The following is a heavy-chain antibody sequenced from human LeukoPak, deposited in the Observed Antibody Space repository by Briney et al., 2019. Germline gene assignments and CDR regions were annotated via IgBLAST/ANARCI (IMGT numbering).Heavy chain of an antibody. CDR2: IRGSGGGT. J-gene: IGHJ4*02. V-gene: IGHV3-23*01. D-gene: IGHD3-16*01. Sequence: GGSLRLSCAASGFTFSNYGMSWVRQAPGKGLEWVSVIRGSGGGTYYADSVKGRFTISRDNSKNTVYLQMNSLRAEDTAVYYCAVGEGSYGPLDCWGQGTLVTVSS. CDR3: AVGEGSYGPLDC. CDR1: GFTFSNYG.